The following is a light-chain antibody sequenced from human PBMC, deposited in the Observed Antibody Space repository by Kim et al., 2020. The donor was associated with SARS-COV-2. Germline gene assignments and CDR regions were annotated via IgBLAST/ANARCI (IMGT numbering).Light chain of an antibody. V-gene: IGLV1-44*01. J-gene: IGLJ3*02. CDR2: TNN. CDR3: AAWDDSLNGWV. CDR1: GANIGSNT. Sequence: GQRVTISCFGSGANIGSNTVSWYQQLPGTAPKLFSYTNNQRPSGVPDRLSGSKSGTSASLAISGPQSEDEADYYCAAWDDSLNGWVFGGGTTLTVL.